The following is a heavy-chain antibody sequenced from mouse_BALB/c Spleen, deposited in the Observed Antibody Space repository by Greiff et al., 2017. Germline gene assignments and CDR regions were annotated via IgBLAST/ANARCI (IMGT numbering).Heavy chain of an antibody. CDR1: GYTFTNYW. J-gene: IGHJ2*01. Sequence: QVQLQQSGAELVRPGTSVKISCKASGYTFTNYWLGWVKQRPGHGLEWIGELYPGGGYTNYNEKFKGKATLTADTSSSTAYMQLSSLTSEDSAVFCCARTTVVEDYCDYWGQGTTLTVSS. CDR2: LYPGGGYT. D-gene: IGHD1-1*01. V-gene: IGHV1-63*02. CDR3: ARTTVVEDYCDY.